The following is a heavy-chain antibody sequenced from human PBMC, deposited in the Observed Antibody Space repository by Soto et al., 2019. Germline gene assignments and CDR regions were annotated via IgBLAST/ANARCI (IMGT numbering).Heavy chain of an antibody. CDR3: ARTPGSTVTTYGLSNPWYFDL. J-gene: IGHJ2*01. Sequence: QVQLQESGPGLVKPSDTLSLTCAVSGYSISSSNWWGWIRQPPGKGLEWIGYIYYSGSTYYNPSLTSRVTMSVDTSKNQFSLKLSSVTAVDTAVYYCARTPGSTVTTYGLSNPWYFDLWGRGTLVTVSS. D-gene: IGHD4-17*01. V-gene: IGHV4-28*01. CDR2: IYYSGST. CDR1: GYSISSSNW.